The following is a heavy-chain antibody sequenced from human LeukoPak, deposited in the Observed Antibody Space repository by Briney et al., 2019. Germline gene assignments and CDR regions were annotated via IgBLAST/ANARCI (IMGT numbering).Heavy chain of an antibody. CDR3: AVNYDLDY. CDR1: GLTLSSYE. D-gene: IGHD4-11*01. CDR2: ISSSGRTI. Sequence: PGGSLRLPCAASGLTLSSYEMNWVRQAPGKALEWVSYISSSGRTIYYADSVQGRFTISRDNAKNSLYLQMNSLRAEDTAVYYCAVNYDLDYWGQGTLVTVSS. J-gene: IGHJ4*02. V-gene: IGHV3-48*03.